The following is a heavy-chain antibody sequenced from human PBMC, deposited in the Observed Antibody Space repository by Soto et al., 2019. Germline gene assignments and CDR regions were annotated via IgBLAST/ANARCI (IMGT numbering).Heavy chain of an antibody. CDR2: IIPIFGTA. CDR1: VGTFSSYA. D-gene: IGHD2-2*01. J-gene: IGHJ5*02. CDR3: ARALQDIVLVPAAMGGNWFDP. Sequence: QVQLVQSGAEVKKPGSSVKVSCKASVGTFSSYAISWVRQAPGQGLEWMGGIIPIFGTANYAQKFQGRVTITADESTSTAYMELSSLRSEDTAVYYCARALQDIVLVPAAMGGNWFDPWGQGTLVTVSS. V-gene: IGHV1-69*12.